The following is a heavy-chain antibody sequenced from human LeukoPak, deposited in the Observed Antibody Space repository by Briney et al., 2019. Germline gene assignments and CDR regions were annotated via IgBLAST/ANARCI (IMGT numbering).Heavy chain of an antibody. CDR1: GGSISSSNYY. V-gene: IGHV4-39*01. D-gene: IGHD3-10*01. J-gene: IGHJ5*02. CDR3: ARHLNYGSGSYTHFDP. CDR2: IYYSGST. Sequence: SETLSLTCTVSGGSISSSNYYWVWIRQPPGKGLEWIGTIYYSGSTYYNPSLKSRVTVSVDTSKNQFSLKLRSVTAADTAVYYCARHLNYGSGSYTHFDPWGQGTLVTVSS.